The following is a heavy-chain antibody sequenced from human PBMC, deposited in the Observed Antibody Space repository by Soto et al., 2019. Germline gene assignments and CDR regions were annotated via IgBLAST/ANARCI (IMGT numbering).Heavy chain of an antibody. CDR3: ARHGVVGATSGSYYYYGMDV. J-gene: IGHJ6*02. CDR2: IDPSDSYT. Sequence: GESLKISCKGSGYSFTSYWISWVRQMPGKGLEWMGRIDPSDSYTNYSPSFQGHVTISADKSISTAYLQWSSLKASDTAMYYCARHGVVGATSGSYYYYGMDVWGQGTTVTVSS. D-gene: IGHD1-26*01. CDR1: GYSFTSYW. V-gene: IGHV5-10-1*01.